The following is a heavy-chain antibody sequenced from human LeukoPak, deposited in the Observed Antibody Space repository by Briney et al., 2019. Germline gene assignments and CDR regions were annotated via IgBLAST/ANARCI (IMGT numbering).Heavy chain of an antibody. D-gene: IGHD6-19*01. CDR3: ARHYSAWSYDY. CDR2: VYYSGST. CDR1: GGSISSYY. Sequence: SETLSLTCTVSGGSISSYYWSWVRQPPGKGLEWIGYVYYSGSTSYNPSLKSRVTISVDTSKNQFSLKLTSVTAADTAVYYCARHYSAWSYDYWGQGILVTVAS. V-gene: IGHV4-59*12. J-gene: IGHJ4*02.